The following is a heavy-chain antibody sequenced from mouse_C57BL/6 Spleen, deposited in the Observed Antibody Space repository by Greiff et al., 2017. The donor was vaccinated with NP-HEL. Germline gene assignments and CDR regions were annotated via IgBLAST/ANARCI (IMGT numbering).Heavy chain of an antibody. CDR2: ISNGGGST. Sequence: EVQLVESGGGLVQPGGSLKLSCAASGFTFSDYYMYWVRQTPEKRLEWVAYISNGGGSTYYPDTVKGRFTISRDNATNTLYLQMSRLKSEDTAMYYCARYDYLYYAMDYWGQGTSVTVSS. J-gene: IGHJ4*01. CDR3: ARYDYLYYAMDY. V-gene: IGHV5-12*01. CDR1: GFTFSDYY. D-gene: IGHD2-4*01.